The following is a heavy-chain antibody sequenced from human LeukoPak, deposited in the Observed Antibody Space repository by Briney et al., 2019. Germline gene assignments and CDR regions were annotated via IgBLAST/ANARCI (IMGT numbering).Heavy chain of an antibody. CDR1: GFTFTSYF. D-gene: IGHD1-26*01. J-gene: IGHJ5*02. Sequence: GGSLRLSCAASGFTFTSYFIHWVRQAPGQGLEWMGIINPSGGSTTYAQKFQGRVTMTRDTSTSTVYMELSSLRSEDTAVYYCARCRGGSYEDWFDPWGQGTLVTVSS. CDR2: INPSGGST. V-gene: IGHV1-46*01. CDR3: ARCRGGSYEDWFDP.